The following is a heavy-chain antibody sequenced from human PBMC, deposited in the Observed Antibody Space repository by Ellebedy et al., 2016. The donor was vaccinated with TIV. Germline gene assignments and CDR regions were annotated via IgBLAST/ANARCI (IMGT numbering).Heavy chain of an antibody. D-gene: IGHD3-16*01. Sequence: GGSLRLXXAASGFTFSSYGMHWVRQAPGKGLEWVAIMSYDGNTRYYADSVKGRFTISRDNSKNTLYLQMNSLRGEDTAVYYCAKDRLGDLMHYFDYWGQGALVTVSS. CDR2: MSYDGNTR. V-gene: IGHV3-30*18. CDR1: GFTFSSYG. J-gene: IGHJ4*02. CDR3: AKDRLGDLMHYFDY.